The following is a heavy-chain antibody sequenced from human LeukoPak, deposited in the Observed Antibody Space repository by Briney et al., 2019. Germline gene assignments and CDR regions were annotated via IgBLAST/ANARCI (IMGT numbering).Heavy chain of an antibody. D-gene: IGHD3-22*01. CDR3: ARADSSGYIAPPDY. CDR1: GFTFSSYG. Sequence: GRSLRLSCVASGFTFSSYGMSWVRQAPGKGLEWVSGINWNGGSTGYADSVKGRFTISRDNAKNSLYLQMNSLRAEDTALYYCARADSSGYIAPPDYWGQGTLVTVSS. CDR2: INWNGGST. J-gene: IGHJ4*02. V-gene: IGHV3-20*04.